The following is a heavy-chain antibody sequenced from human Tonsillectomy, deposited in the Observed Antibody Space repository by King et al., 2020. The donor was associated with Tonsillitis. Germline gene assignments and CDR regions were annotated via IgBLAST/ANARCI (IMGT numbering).Heavy chain of an antibody. D-gene: IGHD6-19*01. CDR2: IDWDDDK. CDR1: GFSLSTSRMC. V-gene: IGHV2-70*01. J-gene: IGHJ4*02. Sequence: FTLKESGPALVKPTQTLTLTCTFSGFSLSTSRMCVSWIRQPPGKALEWLALIDWDDDKYYSTSLKTRLTISKDTSKNQVVLTMTNMDPVDTATYYCASNGGGWYGSHYFVYWGQGTLVTVSS. CDR3: ASNGGGWYGSHYFVY.